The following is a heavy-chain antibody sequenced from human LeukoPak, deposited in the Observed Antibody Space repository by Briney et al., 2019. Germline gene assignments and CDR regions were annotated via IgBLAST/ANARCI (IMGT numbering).Heavy chain of an antibody. CDR3: ARHRPILADFDY. Sequence: SETLSLTCSVSGVSSYYWGWIRQPPGKGLEWIGSVYTSEYTYYSSALKGRVNISVDTPNKQFSLKLNSVTAADTAVYYCARHRPILADFDYWGQGILVIVSS. CDR1: GVSSYY. CDR2: VYTSEYT. J-gene: IGHJ4*02. V-gene: IGHV4-39*01.